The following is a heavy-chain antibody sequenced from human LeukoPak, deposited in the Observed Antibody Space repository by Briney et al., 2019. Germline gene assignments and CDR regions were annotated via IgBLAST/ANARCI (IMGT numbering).Heavy chain of an antibody. CDR2: ISGSGGST. V-gene: IGHV3-23*01. Sequence: PGGSLRLSCAASGFTFSSYAMSWVRQAPGKGLEWVSAISGSGGSTYYADSVKGRFTISRDNSKNTLYLQMNSLRAEDTAVYYCAKDAKYYYGSGSLLFDYWGQGTLVTVSS. CDR1: GFTFSSYA. D-gene: IGHD3-10*01. J-gene: IGHJ4*02. CDR3: AKDAKYYYGSGSLLFDY.